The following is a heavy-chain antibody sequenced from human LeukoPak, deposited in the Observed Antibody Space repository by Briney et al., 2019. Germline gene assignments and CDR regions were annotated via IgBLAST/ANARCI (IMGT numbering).Heavy chain of an antibody. V-gene: IGHV1-2*06. Sequence: GASVKVSCKASEYTFTGFHMHWVRQAPGQGLEWMGRINPKSGGTNYAQKFQGRVTMTTDTSISTAYMQLSRLRSDDTAVYYCAREGYWDDDNYYYYYYGMDVWGQGTTVTVSS. CDR2: INPKSGGT. D-gene: IGHD1-1*01. J-gene: IGHJ6*02. CDR1: EYTFTGFH. CDR3: AREGYWDDDNYYYYYYGMDV.